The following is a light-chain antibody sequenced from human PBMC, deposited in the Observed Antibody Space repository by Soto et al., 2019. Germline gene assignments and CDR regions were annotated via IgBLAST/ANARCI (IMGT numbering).Light chain of an antibody. J-gene: IGKJ5*01. Sequence: EIVLTQSPGTLSLSPGERATPSCRASQSIGSYLAWYQQKPGQAPRLLIYDASNRATGIPARFSGGGSGTDFTLTISSLEPEDFAVYYCLQRSDWPPITFGQGTRLEIK. V-gene: IGKV3-11*01. CDR3: LQRSDWPPIT. CDR1: QSIGSY. CDR2: DAS.